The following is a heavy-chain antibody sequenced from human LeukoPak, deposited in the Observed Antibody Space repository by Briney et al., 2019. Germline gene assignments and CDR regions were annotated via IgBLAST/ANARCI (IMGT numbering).Heavy chain of an antibody. CDR1: GGTFSSYA. J-gene: IGHJ6*04. CDR2: IIPIFGTA. Sequence: SVRVSCKASGGTFSSYAISWVRQAPGQGLEWMGGIIPIFGTANYAQKFQGRVTITADKSTSTAYMELSSLRSEDTAVYYCARGIAAAAGTYYYGMDVWGKGTTVTVSS. CDR3: ARGIAAAAGTYYYGMDV. D-gene: IGHD6-13*01. V-gene: IGHV1-69*06.